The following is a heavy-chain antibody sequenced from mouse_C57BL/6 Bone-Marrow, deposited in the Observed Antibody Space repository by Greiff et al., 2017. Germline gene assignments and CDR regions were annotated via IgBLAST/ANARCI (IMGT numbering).Heavy chain of an antibody. J-gene: IGHJ1*03. CDR3: VRQDGYWYFDV. CDR2: IRSKSNNYAT. V-gene: IGHV10-1*01. Sequence: EVQLVESGGGLVQPKGSLKLSCAASGFSFNTYAMNWVRQAPGKGLEWVARIRSKSNNYATYYAESVKDRFTISRDDSERMLYLQMNNLKTEDTAMYYCVRQDGYWYFDVWGTGTTVTVSS. CDR1: GFSFNTYA. D-gene: IGHD2-3*01.